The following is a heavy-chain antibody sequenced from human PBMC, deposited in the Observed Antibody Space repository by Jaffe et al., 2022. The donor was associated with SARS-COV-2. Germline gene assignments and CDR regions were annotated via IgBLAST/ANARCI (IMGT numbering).Heavy chain of an antibody. V-gene: IGHV4-39*01. CDR2: IYYSGST. Sequence: QLQLQESGPGLVKPSETLSLTCTVSGGSISSSSYYWGWIRQPPGKGLEWIGSIYYSGSTYYNPSLKSRVTISVDTSKNQFSLKLSSVTAADTAVYYCARFFSSGWYGGPWFDPWGQGTLVTVSS. D-gene: IGHD6-19*01. CDR1: GGSISSSSYY. CDR3: ARFFSSGWYGGPWFDP. J-gene: IGHJ5*02.